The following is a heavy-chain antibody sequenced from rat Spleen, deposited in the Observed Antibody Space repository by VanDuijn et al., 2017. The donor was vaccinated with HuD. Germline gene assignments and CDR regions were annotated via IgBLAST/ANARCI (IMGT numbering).Heavy chain of an antibody. J-gene: IGHJ2*01. Sequence: VQVVESGGGLVQPKESLKISCAASGFTFSNAAMYWVRQAPGKGLEWVARIRTKPNNYATYYVDSVKGRFTISRDDSKSMVYLQMDNLKTEDTAMYYCAADTADISWGQGVMVTVSS. CDR2: IRTKPNNYAT. CDR1: GFTFSNAA. D-gene: IGHD1-6*01. CDR3: AADTADIS. V-gene: IGHV10-5*01.